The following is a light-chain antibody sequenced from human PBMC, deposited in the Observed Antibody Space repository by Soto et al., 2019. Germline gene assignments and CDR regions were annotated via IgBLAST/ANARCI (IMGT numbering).Light chain of an antibody. CDR1: SSDVGGYNY. CDR2: DVS. V-gene: IGLV2-14*01. Sequence: QSALTQPASVSGSPGQSITISCTGTSSDVGGYNYVTWYQHHPGKAPKLMIYDVSNRPSGVSNRFSGSKSGNTAALTISGLQADVEADYYCSSYTTSSTRVFGTGTKLTVL. CDR3: SSYTTSSTRV. J-gene: IGLJ1*01.